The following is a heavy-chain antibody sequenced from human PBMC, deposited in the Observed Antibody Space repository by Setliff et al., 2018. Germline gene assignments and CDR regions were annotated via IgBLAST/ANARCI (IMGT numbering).Heavy chain of an antibody. CDR2: IYIGGSA. V-gene: IGHV4-4*07. J-gene: IGHJ4*02. CDR3: ARGTLHGGNTLNYRHFDY. CDR1: GGSISSYY. Sequence: SSETLSLTCTVSGGSISSYYWRWIRQPAGKGLEWIGHIYIGGSANYNTSLRSLVTISLDTSKNQFSPKLTSVTAADTAVYYCARGTLHGGNTLNYRHFDYWGQGTLVTVSS. D-gene: IGHD2-15*01.